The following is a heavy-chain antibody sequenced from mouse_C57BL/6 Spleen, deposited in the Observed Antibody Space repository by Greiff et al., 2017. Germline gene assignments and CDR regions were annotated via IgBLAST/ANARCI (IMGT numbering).Heavy chain of an antibody. D-gene: IGHD2-2*01. Sequence: VQLQQSGPVLVKPGASVKMSCKASGYTFTDYYMNWVKQSHGKSLEWIGVINPYNGGTSYNQKFKGKAPLTVDKSSSTAYMELNSLTSEDSAVYYCARSGYGYPYFDYWGQGTTLTVSA. CDR1: GYTFTDYY. CDR3: ARSGYGYPYFDY. J-gene: IGHJ2*01. V-gene: IGHV1-19*01. CDR2: INPYNGGT.